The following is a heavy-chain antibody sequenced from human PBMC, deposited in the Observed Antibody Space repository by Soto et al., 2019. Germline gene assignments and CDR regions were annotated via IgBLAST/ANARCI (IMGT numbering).Heavy chain of an antibody. CDR1: GFPFSRHS. CDR2: ISRDGSYI. Sequence: SLRLACASPGFPFSRHSIQRCLVPPGRGLEWVLAISRDGSYIYYTDSVKGRFTVSRDNSKNTVFVQMNRLIPDDTALYFCARTRNGGVADSFDSWGQGTRVTVSS. D-gene: IGHD3-3*01. CDR3: ARTRNGGVADSFDS. J-gene: IGHJ5*01. V-gene: IGHV3-30*04.